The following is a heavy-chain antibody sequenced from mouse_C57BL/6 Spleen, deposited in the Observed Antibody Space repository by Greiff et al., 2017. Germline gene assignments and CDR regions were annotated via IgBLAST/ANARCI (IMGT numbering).Heavy chain of an antibody. Sequence: EVKLVESEGGLVQPGSSMKLSCTASGFTFSDYYMAWVRQVPEKGLEWVANINYDGSSTYYLDSLKSRFIISRDNAKNILYLQMSSLKSEDTATYYCAREGTTVRNFDVWGTGTTVTVSS. CDR3: AREGTTVRNFDV. D-gene: IGHD1-1*01. J-gene: IGHJ1*03. V-gene: IGHV5-16*01. CDR1: GFTFSDYY. CDR2: INYDGSST.